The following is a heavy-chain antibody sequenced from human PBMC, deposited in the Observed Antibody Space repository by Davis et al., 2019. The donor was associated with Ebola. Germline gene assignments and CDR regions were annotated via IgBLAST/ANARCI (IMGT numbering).Heavy chain of an antibody. CDR1: GYTFTSYD. D-gene: IGHD1-26*01. V-gene: IGHV1-8*01. CDR3: ARRLKAIREGNWFDP. CDR2: MNPDSGNT. J-gene: IGHJ5*02. Sequence: ASVKVSCKASGYTFTSYDINWVRQATGQGLEWMGWMNPDSGNTGYAQKFQGRVTITRNTSISTAYMELSSLRSEDTAVYNCARRLKAIREGNWFDPWGQGTLVTVSS.